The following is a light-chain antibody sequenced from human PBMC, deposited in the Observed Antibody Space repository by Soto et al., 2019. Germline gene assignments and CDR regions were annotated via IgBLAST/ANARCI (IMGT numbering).Light chain of an antibody. CDR2: EVS. CDR1: SSDVGGYNY. CDR3: SSYAGSNNLRV. J-gene: IGLJ1*01. V-gene: IGLV2-8*01. Sequence: SLLTQPASASGSPGQSVTISCPGTSSDVGGYNYVSWYQQHPGKAPKLMIYEVSRRPSGVPDRFSGSKSGNTASLTVSGLQAEDEADYYCSSYAGSNNLRVFGTGTKVTVL.